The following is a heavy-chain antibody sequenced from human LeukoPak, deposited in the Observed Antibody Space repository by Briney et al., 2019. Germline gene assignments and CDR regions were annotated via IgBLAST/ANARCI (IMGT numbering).Heavy chain of an antibody. CDR1: GFTFDDYG. CDR2: IYPGDSDT. V-gene: IGHV5-51*01. J-gene: IGHJ4*02. Sequence: GGSLRLSCAASGFTFDDYGMSWVRQMPGKGLEWMGIIYPGDSDTRYSPSFQGQVTISADKSISTAYLQWSSLKASDTAMYYCATGSGSYLYYFDYWGQGTLVTVSS. CDR3: ATGSGSYLYYFDY. D-gene: IGHD1-26*01.